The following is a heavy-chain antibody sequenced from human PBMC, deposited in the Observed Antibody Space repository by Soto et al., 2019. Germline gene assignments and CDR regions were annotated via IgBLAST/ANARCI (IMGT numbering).Heavy chain of an antibody. CDR1: GGSISGGRYY. V-gene: IGHV4-31*03. CDR2: IYDNGIT. Sequence: QVPLQESGPGLVKPSQTLSLTCNVSGGSISGGRYYWNWIRQHPGKGLEWIGNIYDNGITYYNPSLKSRVIISADTSKNQFSLRLSSVTAADTAVYYCTRDRGFVMDVWGQGTTVTVSS. CDR3: TRDRGFVMDV. J-gene: IGHJ6*02.